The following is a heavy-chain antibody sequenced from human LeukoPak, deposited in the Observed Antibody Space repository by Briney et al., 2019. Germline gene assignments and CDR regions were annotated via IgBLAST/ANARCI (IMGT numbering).Heavy chain of an antibody. D-gene: IGHD3-16*01. CDR3: ARDLGNGGRNRYYFDY. CDR1: GFTLSSYS. Sequence: GGSLRLSCAASGFTLSSYSMNWVRQAPGKGLEWVSSISSSSSYIYYVDSVKGRFTISRDNAKNSLYLQMNSLRAEDTAVYYCARDLGNGGRNRYYFDYWGQGTLVTVSS. V-gene: IGHV3-21*01. J-gene: IGHJ4*02. CDR2: ISSSSSYI.